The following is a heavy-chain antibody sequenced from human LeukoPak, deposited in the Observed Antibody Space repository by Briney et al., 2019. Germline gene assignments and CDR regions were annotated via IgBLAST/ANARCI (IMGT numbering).Heavy chain of an antibody. CDR1: GGSFSGYY. D-gene: IGHD3-10*01. Sequence: SETLSLTCAVYGGSFSGYYWSWIRQPPGKGLEWIGEINHSGSTNYNPSLKSRVTISVDTSKNQFSLKLSSVTAADTAVYYCARVLYGSGSYGYWGQGALVTVSS. CDR2: INHSGST. CDR3: ARVLYGSGSYGY. V-gene: IGHV4-34*01. J-gene: IGHJ4*02.